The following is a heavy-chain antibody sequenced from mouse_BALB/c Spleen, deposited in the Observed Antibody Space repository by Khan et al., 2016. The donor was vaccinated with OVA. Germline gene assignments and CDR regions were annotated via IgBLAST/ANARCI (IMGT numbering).Heavy chain of an antibody. J-gene: IGHJ2*01. D-gene: IGHD1-1*01. V-gene: IGHV3-2*02. CDR3: AKVYGGDFDY. CDR2: ISCSGNT. CDR1: GYSITSDYA. Sequence: EVQLQESGPGLVKPSQSLSLICTVTGYSITSDYAWNWIRQFPGNKLEWMGFISCSGNTNYNPSLKSRISITRDTSKNQFFLHLNSVTTEDTATYYCAKVYGGDFDYWGQGTTLTVSS.